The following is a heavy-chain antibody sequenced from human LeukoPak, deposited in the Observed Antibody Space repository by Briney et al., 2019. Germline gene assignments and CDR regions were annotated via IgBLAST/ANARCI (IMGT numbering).Heavy chain of an antibody. CDR1: GGSFSGYY. V-gene: IGHV4-34*01. J-gene: IGHJ5*02. D-gene: IGHD6-13*01. CDR2: INHSGST. Sequence: SETLSLTCAVYGGSFSGYYWSWIRQPPGKGLEWIGEINHSGSTNYNPSLKSRVTISVDTSKNQFSLKLSSVTAADTAVYYCARQKSSSSQNNWFDPWGQGTLVTVSS. CDR3: ARQKSSSSQNNWFDP.